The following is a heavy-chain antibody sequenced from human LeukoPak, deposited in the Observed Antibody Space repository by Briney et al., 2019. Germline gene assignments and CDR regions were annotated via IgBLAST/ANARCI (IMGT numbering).Heavy chain of an antibody. D-gene: IGHD2-8*01. Sequence: GSLRLSCAASGFTVSSNYMTWVRQAPGRGLQWVSLIYSAGSTYYADSVKGRFTISRDNSKNTLFLQMNSLRAEDTAVYYCARGYCTNGVCFDSWGQGTLVTVSS. CDR1: GFTVSSNY. CDR2: IYSAGST. CDR3: ARGYCTNGVCFDS. V-gene: IGHV3-53*01. J-gene: IGHJ4*02.